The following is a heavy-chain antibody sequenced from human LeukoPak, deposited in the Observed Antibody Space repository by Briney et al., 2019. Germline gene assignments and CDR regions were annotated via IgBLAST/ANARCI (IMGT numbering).Heavy chain of an antibody. J-gene: IGHJ6*02. CDR1: GFTFSSYG. Sequence: PGGSLRLSCAASGFTFSSYGMHWVRQAPGKGLEWVAVISYDGSNKYYADSVKGRFTISRDNSKNTLYLQMNSLRAEDTAVYYCAKDPRNWGGYGSGANYYGMDVWGQGTTVTVSS. V-gene: IGHV3-30*18. CDR3: AKDPRNWGGYGSGANYYGMDV. D-gene: IGHD3-10*01. CDR2: ISYDGSNK.